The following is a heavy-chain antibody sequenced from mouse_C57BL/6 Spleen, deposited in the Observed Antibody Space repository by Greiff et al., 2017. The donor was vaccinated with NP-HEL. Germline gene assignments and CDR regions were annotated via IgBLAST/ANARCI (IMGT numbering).Heavy chain of an antibody. V-gene: IGHV5-4*03. CDR3: ARGGFYGSSYYFDY. J-gene: IGHJ2*01. Sequence: EVKVVESGGGLVKPGGSLKLSCAASGFTFSSYAMSWVRQTPEKRLEWVATISDGGSYTYYPDNVKGRFTISRDNAKNNLYLQMSHLKSEDTAMYYCARGGFYGSSYYFDYWGQGTTLTVSS. CDR2: ISDGGSYT. CDR1: GFTFSSYA. D-gene: IGHD1-1*01.